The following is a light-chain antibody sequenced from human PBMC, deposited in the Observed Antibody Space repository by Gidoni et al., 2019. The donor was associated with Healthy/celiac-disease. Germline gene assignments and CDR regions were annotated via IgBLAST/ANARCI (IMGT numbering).Light chain of an antibody. V-gene: IGKV1-33*01. J-gene: IGKJ1*01. CDR3: QQYDNLPRT. Sequence: DIQKTQSPSSLSASVGDRVTITCQASQDITNYLNWYQQKTGKAPKLLIYDASNLETGVPSRFSGSGSGTDFTFTISSLQPEDIATYYCQQYDNLPRTFXQXTKVEIK. CDR2: DAS. CDR1: QDITNY.